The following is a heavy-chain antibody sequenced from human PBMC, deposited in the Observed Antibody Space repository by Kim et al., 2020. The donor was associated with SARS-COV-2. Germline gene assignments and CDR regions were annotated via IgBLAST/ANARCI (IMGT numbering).Heavy chain of an antibody. CDR2: IYYSGST. CDR1: GGSISSGGYY. J-gene: IGHJ5*02. V-gene: IGHV4-31*03. D-gene: IGHD6-19*01. Sequence: SETLSLTCTVSGGSISSGGYYWSWIRQHPGKGLEWIGYIYYSGSTYYNPSLKSRVTISVDTSKNQFSLKLSSVTAADTAVYYCVRAPGQWLAGGDYWFDPWGQGTLVTVSS. CDR3: VRAPGQWLAGGDYWFDP.